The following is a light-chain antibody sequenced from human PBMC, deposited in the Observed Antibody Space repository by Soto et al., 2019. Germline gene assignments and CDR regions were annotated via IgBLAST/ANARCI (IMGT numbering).Light chain of an antibody. J-gene: IGKJ1*01. CDR1: QGISSY. CDR3: QQDYSYTPT. Sequence: AIRMTQSPSSFSASTGDRVTITCRASQGISSYLAWYQQKPGKAPKLLIYAASTLQSGVPSRFGGSGSGTDFTLTIRCLQSEDCVTDYCQQDYSYTPTFGQGTNVEIK. V-gene: IGKV1-8*01. CDR2: AAS.